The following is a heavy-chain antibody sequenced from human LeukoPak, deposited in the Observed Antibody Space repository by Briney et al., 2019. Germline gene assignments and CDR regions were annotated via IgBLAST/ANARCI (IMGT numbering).Heavy chain of an antibody. V-gene: IGHV1-69*04. CDR3: ARIAYYYDSSGYYYDY. D-gene: IGHD3-22*01. J-gene: IGHJ4*02. CDR2: IIPILGIA. Sequence: GASVKVSCKASGGTFSSYAISWVRQAPGQGLEWMGRIIPILGIANYAQKFQGRVTITADKSTSTAYMELSSLRSDDTAVYYCARIAYYYDSSGYYYDYWGQGTLVTVSS. CDR1: GGTFSSYA.